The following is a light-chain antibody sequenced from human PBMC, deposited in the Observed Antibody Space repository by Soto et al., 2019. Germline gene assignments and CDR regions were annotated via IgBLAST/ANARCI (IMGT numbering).Light chain of an antibody. CDR3: QQSYCIPFT. J-gene: IGKJ3*01. Sequence: DIQMTQSPSSLSASVGDRDTITCRASQTISRYLNWYRQKPGKAPNLLIYAESTLQTGVPSSFNGSGSGTNFTVTITSLRPEDFATYYCQQSYCIPFTFGRGTKVNIQ. V-gene: IGKV1-39*01. CDR2: AES. CDR1: QTISRY.